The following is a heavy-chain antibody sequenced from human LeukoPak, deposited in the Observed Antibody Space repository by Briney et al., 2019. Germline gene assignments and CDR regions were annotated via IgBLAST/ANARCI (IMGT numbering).Heavy chain of an antibody. CDR3: ARDRYGDFEDY. V-gene: IGHV4-30-4*08. Sequence: SETLSLTCNVSGGSINTANYYWTWIRQPPGKGLEWIGYISYSGTPYYNPSLNSRVTISLDTSKNQFSLILNSVAAADTAMYYCARDRYGDFEDYWGQGTLVTVSS. CDR1: GGSINTANYY. J-gene: IGHJ4*02. D-gene: IGHD4-17*01. CDR2: ISYSGTP.